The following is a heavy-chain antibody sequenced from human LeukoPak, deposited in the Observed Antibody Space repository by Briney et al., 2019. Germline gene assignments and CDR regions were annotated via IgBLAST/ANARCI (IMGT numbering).Heavy chain of an antibody. J-gene: IGHJ6*03. D-gene: IGHD2-15*01. CDR2: INPHSGGT. Sequence: RASVKVSCKPSGYTFTGYYIQWVRQAPGQGLEWMGWINPHSGGTNYAPKFQGRVSMTRDTSISTAYMELSRLRSDDTAVYYCARGVVAATFYYYMDVWGKGTTVTVSS. CDR3: ARGVVAATFYYYMDV. CDR1: GYTFTGYY. V-gene: IGHV1-2*02.